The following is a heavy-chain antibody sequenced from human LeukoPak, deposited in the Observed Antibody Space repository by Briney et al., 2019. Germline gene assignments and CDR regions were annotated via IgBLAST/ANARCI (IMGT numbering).Heavy chain of an antibody. V-gene: IGHV3-21*01. Sequence: GGSLRLSCAASGFTFSSYSMNWVRQAPGKGLEWVSSISSSSSYIYYADSVKGRFTISRDNAKNSLYLQMNSLRAEDTAVYYCARGQTAGPDDAFDIWGQGTMVTVSS. CDR2: ISSSSSYI. CDR3: ARGQTAGPDDAFDI. CDR1: GFTFSSYS. J-gene: IGHJ3*02. D-gene: IGHD6-13*01.